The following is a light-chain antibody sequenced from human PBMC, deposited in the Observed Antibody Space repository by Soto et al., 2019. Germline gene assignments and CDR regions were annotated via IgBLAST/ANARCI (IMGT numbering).Light chain of an antibody. Sequence: QSALTQPPSASGSPGQSVTISCTGTSSDVGGYNYVSWYQQHPGKAPKVIIYDVSKWPSGVPDRFSGSKSGNTASLTVSGLQTEDEADYYCASHAGSSAVFGGGTKLTVL. CDR1: SSDVGGYNY. V-gene: IGLV2-8*01. CDR3: ASHAGSSAV. J-gene: IGLJ2*01. CDR2: DVS.